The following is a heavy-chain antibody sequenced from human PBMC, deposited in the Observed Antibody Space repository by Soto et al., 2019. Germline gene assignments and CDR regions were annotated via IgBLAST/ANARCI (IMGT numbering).Heavy chain of an antibody. CDR2: IYYSGST. CDR3: ARGWESYYYYYYGMDV. D-gene: IGHD1-26*01. J-gene: IGHJ6*02. V-gene: IGHV4-59*01. Sequence: SETLSLTCPVSGGSISSYDWSWIRQPPGKGLEWIGYIYYSGSTNYNPSLKSRVTISVDTSKNQFSLKLSSVTAADTAVYYCARGWESYYYYYYGMDVWGQGTTVTVSS. CDR1: GGSISSYD.